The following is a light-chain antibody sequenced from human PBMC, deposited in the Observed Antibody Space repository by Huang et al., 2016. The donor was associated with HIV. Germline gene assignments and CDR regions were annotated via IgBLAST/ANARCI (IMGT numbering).Light chain of an antibody. Sequence: DIQMTQSPTSLSASVGDRVTITCQARQDISNYLNWYQQKPGKAPKLLIYDASNLETGVPSRFSGSGSGTDFTFTISSLQPEDIATDYCQQYDNLYTFGQGTKLEIK. J-gene: IGKJ2*01. CDR2: DAS. CDR1: QDISNY. CDR3: QQYDNLYT. V-gene: IGKV1-33*01.